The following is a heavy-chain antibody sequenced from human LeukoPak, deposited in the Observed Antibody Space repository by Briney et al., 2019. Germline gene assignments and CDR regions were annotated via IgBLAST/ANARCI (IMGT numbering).Heavy chain of an antibody. CDR1: GGSMSSSSHY. CDR2: IYYSGST. Sequence: SETLSLTCTVSGGSMSSSSHYWGWIRQSPGKGLEWIGSIYYSGSTYYNPSLKSRVTISVDTSKSQSSLELKSVTAADTAIYYCARNMTAVTRLDVFDIWGPGTMVTVSS. D-gene: IGHD4-17*01. CDR3: ARNMTAVTRLDVFDI. J-gene: IGHJ3*02. V-gene: IGHV4-39*01.